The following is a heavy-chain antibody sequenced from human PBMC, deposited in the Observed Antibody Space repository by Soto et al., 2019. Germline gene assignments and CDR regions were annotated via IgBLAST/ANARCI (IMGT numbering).Heavy chain of an antibody. CDR1: GFTFSSFA. D-gene: IGHD2-2*01. J-gene: IGHJ4*02. CDR2: VSFDGNRQ. CDR3: ARRHREVPALIGDYFDY. V-gene: IGHV3-30*04. Sequence: QVQLVESGGGVVQPGKSLTLSCAASGFTFSSFAMRWVRQPPGKGLEWVAVVSFDGNRQYFSDSVKGRFTISRDNSKNTVSLHMNSLRDDDSALYYCARRHREVPALIGDYFDYWGQGTLVTVSS.